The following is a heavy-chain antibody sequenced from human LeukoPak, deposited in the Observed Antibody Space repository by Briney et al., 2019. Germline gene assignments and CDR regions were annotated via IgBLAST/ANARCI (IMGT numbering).Heavy chain of an antibody. CDR1: GGSISSYY. CDR3: ARDLSRPNFFWFDP. CDR2: IYTSGST. Sequence: SETLSLTCTVSGGSISSYYWSWIRQPAGKGLEWIGRIYTSGSTNYNPSLKSRVTMSVDASKNQFSLKLSSVTAADTAVYYCARDLSRPNFFWFDPWGQGTLVTVSS. D-gene: IGHD1-1*01. J-gene: IGHJ5*02. V-gene: IGHV4-4*07.